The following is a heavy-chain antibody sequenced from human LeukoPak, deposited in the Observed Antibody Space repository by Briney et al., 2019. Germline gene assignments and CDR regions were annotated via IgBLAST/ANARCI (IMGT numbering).Heavy chain of an antibody. Sequence: GGSQRLSCAASGFTFSSYAMTWVRQAPGKGLEWVSTILPGGGDTYYADSVKGRFTISRDTSKNTLYLQMNTLRVEDTAVYYCAKALPAASTFDSWGQGSLVTVSS. D-gene: IGHD6-13*01. CDR3: AKALPAASTFDS. CDR2: ILPGGGDT. CDR1: GFTFSSYA. V-gene: IGHV3-23*01. J-gene: IGHJ4*02.